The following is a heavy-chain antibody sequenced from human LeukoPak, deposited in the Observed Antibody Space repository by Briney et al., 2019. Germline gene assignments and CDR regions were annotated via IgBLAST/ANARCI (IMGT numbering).Heavy chain of an antibody. CDR3: ARNRRGGYGDYELDY. V-gene: IGHV3-21*01. CDR1: GFTLSSYS. D-gene: IGHD4-17*01. CDR2: ISSSSSYI. Sequence: GGSLRLSCAASGFTLSSYSMNWVRQAPGKGLEWVSSISSSSSYIYYADSVKGRFTISRDNAKNSLYLQMNSLRAEDTAVYYCARNRRGGYGDYELDYWGQGTLVTVSS. J-gene: IGHJ4*02.